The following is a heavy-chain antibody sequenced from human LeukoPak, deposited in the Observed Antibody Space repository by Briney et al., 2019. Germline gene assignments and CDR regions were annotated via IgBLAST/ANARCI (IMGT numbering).Heavy chain of an antibody. CDR1: GFTFSSYA. D-gene: IGHD6-6*01. V-gene: IGHV3-23*01. Sequence: GGSLRLSCAASGFTFSSYAMTWVRQAPGKGLEWVSAISGSGGSTYYSDSVKGRVTISRDNSKNTVYLQMNSLRAEDTAIYYCAKDRYSGSAFDYWGQGTLVTVSS. CDR3: AKDRYSGSAFDY. J-gene: IGHJ4*02. CDR2: ISGSGGST.